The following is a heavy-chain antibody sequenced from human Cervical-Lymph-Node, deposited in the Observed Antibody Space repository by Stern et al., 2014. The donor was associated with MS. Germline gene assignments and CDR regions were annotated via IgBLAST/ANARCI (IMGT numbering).Heavy chain of an antibody. Sequence: VQLVESGAEVKKPGASVKVSCKASGYTFTSYYMHWVRQAPGQGLEWMGIINPSGGSTSYAQKFQGRVTMTRDTSTSTVYMELSSLRSEDTAVYYCARSSRAADGPHGWFDPWGQGTLVTVSS. CDR2: INPSGGST. CDR1: GYTFTSYY. D-gene: IGHD6-13*01. J-gene: IGHJ5*02. V-gene: IGHV1-46*01. CDR3: ARSSRAADGPHGWFDP.